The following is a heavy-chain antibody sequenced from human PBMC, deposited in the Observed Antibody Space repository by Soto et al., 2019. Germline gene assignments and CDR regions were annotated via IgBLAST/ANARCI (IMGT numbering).Heavy chain of an antibody. J-gene: IGHJ4*02. Sequence: GGSLRLSCAASGFTFSSYGMHWVRQAPGKGLEWVAVIWYDGSNKYYADSVKGRFTISRDNSKNTLYLQMNSLRAEDTAVYYCARAVRGVNARYFDYWGQGTLVTVSS. CDR1: GFTFSSYG. D-gene: IGHD3-10*02. V-gene: IGHV3-33*01. CDR3: ARAVRGVNARYFDY. CDR2: IWYDGSNK.